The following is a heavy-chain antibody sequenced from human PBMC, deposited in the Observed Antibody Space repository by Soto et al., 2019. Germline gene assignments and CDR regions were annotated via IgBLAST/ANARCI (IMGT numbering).Heavy chain of an antibody. D-gene: IGHD3-16*01. CDR3: SNLVDV. J-gene: IGHJ6*02. Sequence: EVQLLESGGDLIQPGRSLTLSCAASRFTFSSYAMNWVRQGPGKGLEWVAGISGDGDKSYYADSVKGRFTISRDNSKNTLFLQMTSLRVEDTALYYCSNLVDVWGQGTQVTVSS. V-gene: IGHV3-23*01. CDR1: RFTFSSYA. CDR2: ISGDGDKS.